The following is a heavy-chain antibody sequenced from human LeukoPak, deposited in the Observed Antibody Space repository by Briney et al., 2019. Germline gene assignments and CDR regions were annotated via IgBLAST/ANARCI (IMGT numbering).Heavy chain of an antibody. V-gene: IGHV1-69*01. CDR3: ARAPSSSSIHSYYYYYMDV. Sequence: ASVKVSCKASGGTFSSYAISWVRQAPVQGLEWMGGIIPIFGTANYAQKFQGRVTITADESTSTAYMELSSLRSEDTAVYYCARAPSSSSIHSYYYYYMDVWGKGTTVTVSS. D-gene: IGHD6-6*01. J-gene: IGHJ6*03. CDR1: GGTFSSYA. CDR2: IIPIFGTA.